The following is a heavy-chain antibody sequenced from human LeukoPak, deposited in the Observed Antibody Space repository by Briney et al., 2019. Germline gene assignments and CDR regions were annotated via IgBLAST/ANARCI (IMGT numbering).Heavy chain of an antibody. D-gene: IGHD4-17*01. J-gene: IGHJ4*02. Sequence: GVSLRLSCAASGFTFDDYAMHWVRQAPGKGLEWVSGISWNSGNIGYADSVKGRFTISRDNAKNSLYLQMNSLRAEDTALYYCAKEGYGPFDYWGQGTLVTVSS. V-gene: IGHV3-9*01. CDR1: GFTFDDYA. CDR2: ISWNSGNI. CDR3: AKEGYGPFDY.